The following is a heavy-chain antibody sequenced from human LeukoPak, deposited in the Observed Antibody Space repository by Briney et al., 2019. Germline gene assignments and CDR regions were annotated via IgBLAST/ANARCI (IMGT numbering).Heavy chain of an antibody. CDR1: GGSISSGSYY. J-gene: IGHJ3*02. V-gene: IGHV4-61*02. CDR3: ARELSGDDAFDI. D-gene: IGHD7-27*01. Sequence: SETLSLTCTVSGGSISSGSYYWSWIRQPAGKGLEWIGRIYTSGSTNYNPSLKSRVTISVDTSKNQFSLKLSSVTAADTAVYYCARELSGDDAFDIWGQGTMVTVSS. CDR2: IYTSGST.